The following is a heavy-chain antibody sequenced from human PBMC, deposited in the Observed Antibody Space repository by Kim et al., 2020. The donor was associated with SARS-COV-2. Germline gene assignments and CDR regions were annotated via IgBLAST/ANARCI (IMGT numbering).Heavy chain of an antibody. CDR2: LYYTGCT. Sequence: SETLSLTCIVSVGSISRGSFYWGWVRQPPGKVLEWIASLYYTGCTVYSPSRKSLVTLSVDTSKNHFSLKLISVTAADTAVYYCARLSRDIRYGGSLDNWG. CDR3: ARLSRDIRYGGSLDN. V-gene: IGHV4-39*02. J-gene: IGHJ4*01. D-gene: IGHD5-12*01. CDR1: VGSISRGSFY.